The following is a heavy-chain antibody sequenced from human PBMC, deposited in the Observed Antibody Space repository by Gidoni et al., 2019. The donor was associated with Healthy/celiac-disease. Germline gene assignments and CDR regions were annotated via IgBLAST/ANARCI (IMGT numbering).Heavy chain of an antibody. Sequence: QVQLVESGGGVVQPGRSLRLSCAASGFTFSSYCMPWVRQAPGQGLEWVAFISYDGSNKYYADSVKGRFTISRDNSKNTLYLQMNSLRAEDTAVYYCAKDLYRGYYDSSGYYYGAFDIWGQGTMVTVSS. J-gene: IGHJ3*02. CDR2: ISYDGSNK. CDR1: GFTFSSYC. V-gene: IGHV3-30*18. D-gene: IGHD3-22*01. CDR3: AKDLYRGYYDSSGYYYGAFDI.